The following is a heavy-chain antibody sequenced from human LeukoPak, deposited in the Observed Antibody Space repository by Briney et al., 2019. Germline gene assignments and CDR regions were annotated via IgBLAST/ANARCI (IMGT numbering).Heavy chain of an antibody. CDR2: ISSSSSYI. V-gene: IGHV3-21*01. CDR1: GFTFSSYS. CDR3: AKPYDSSGYYLNFDAFDI. J-gene: IGHJ3*02. Sequence: PGGSLRLSCAASGFTFSSYSMSWVRQAPGKGLEWVSSISSSSSYIYYADSVKGRFTISRDNAKNSLYLQMNSLRAEDTAVYYCAKPYDSSGYYLNFDAFDIWGQGTMVTVSS. D-gene: IGHD3-22*01.